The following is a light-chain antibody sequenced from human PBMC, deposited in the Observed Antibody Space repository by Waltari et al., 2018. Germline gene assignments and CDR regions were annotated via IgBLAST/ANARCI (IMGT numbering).Light chain of an antibody. J-gene: IGLJ2*01. V-gene: IGLV3-21*04. CDR3: QVWDSSSDRVV. CDR1: NIGSKS. CDR2: YDS. Sequence: SYVLTRPPSVSVAPGKTARITCGGNNIGSKSVHWYQQKPGQAPVLVIYYDSDRPSGIPERFSGSNSGNTATLTISRVEAGDEADYYCQVWDSSSDRVVFGGGTKLTVL.